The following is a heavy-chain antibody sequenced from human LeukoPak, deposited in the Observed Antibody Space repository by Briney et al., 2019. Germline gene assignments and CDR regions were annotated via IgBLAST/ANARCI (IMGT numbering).Heavy chain of an antibody. D-gene: IGHD3-10*01. CDR1: GFTFSTYA. Sequence: GGSLRLSCAASGFTFSTYAMRWVRRAPGKGLEWVSTISGSDGRAYYADSVKGRFTISRDNSKNTLYLQMNSLRAEDTAVYYCAKGESHPKYYFDYWGQGTLVTVSS. CDR3: AKGESHPKYYFDY. V-gene: IGHV3-23*01. J-gene: IGHJ4*02. CDR2: ISGSDGRA.